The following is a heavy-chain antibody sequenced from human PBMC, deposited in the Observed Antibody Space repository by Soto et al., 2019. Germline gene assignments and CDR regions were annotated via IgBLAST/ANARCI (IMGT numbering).Heavy chain of an antibody. D-gene: IGHD3-10*01. Sequence: GGSLRLSCAASGFTFSSYAMSWVRQAPGKGLEWVSAISGSGGSTYYADSVKGRFTISRDNSKNTLYLQMNSLRAEDTAVYYCEVLWFGELVHYGMDVWGQGTTVTVS. CDR1: GFTFSSYA. CDR2: ISGSGGST. CDR3: EVLWFGELVHYGMDV. V-gene: IGHV3-23*01. J-gene: IGHJ6*02.